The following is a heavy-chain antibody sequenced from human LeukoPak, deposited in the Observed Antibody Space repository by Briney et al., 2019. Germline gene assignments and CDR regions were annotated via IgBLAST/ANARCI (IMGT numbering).Heavy chain of an antibody. D-gene: IGHD1-26*01. CDR1: GGSFSGYY. Sequence: PSETLSLTCAVYGGSFSGYYWSWIRQPPGKGLEWIGEINHSGSTNYNPSLKSRVTISVDTSKNQFPLKLSSVTAADTAVYYCASGGATTSPGDYWRQGTLVTVSS. CDR3: ASGGATTSPGDY. J-gene: IGHJ4*02. V-gene: IGHV4-34*01. CDR2: INHSGST.